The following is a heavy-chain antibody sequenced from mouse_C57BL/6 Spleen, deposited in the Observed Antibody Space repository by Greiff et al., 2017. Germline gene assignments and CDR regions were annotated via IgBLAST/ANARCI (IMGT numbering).Heavy chain of an antibody. CDR1: GFSLTSYG. D-gene: IGHD1-1*01. V-gene: IGHV2-2*01. CDR2: IWSGGST. CDR3: ARKNGSSPPYWYFDV. J-gene: IGHJ1*03. Sequence: QVHVKQSGPGLVQPSQSLSITCTVSGFSLTSYGVHWVRQSPGKGLEWLGVIWSGGSTDYNAAFISRLSISKDNSKSQVFFKMNSLQADDTAIYYCARKNGSSPPYWYFDVWGTGTTVTVSS.